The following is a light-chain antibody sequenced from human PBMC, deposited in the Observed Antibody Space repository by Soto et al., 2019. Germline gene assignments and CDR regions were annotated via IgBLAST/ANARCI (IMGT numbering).Light chain of an antibody. Sequence: QSVLTQPASVSGSPGQSITISCTGTSSDVGGYNYVSWYQQHPGNAPKLMIYEVSNRPSGVSNRFSGSKSGNTAFLTISGLQAEDAADYYCSSYTSSSAYVFGTGTKLTVL. V-gene: IGLV2-14*01. J-gene: IGLJ1*01. CDR2: EVS. CDR3: SSYTSSSAYV. CDR1: SSDVGGYNY.